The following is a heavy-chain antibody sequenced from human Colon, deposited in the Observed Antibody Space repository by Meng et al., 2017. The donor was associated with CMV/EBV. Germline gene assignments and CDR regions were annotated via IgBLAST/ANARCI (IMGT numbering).Heavy chain of an antibody. CDR1: GFRFSDHF. CDR2: ITPDSTTK. V-gene: IGHV3-11*01. Sequence: GGSLRLSCAASGFRFSDHFMHWIRHTPERGLEWLSYITPDSTTKYHADSVKGRFTVSRDNAKNLMYLQMNGLRAEDTAVYYCAVQVGPTERYFDIWGRGTLVTVSS. J-gene: IGHJ2*01. CDR3: AVQVGPTERYFDI. D-gene: IGHD1-26*01.